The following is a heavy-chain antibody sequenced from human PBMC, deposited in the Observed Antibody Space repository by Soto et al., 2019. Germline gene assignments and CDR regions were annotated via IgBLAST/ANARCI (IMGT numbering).Heavy chain of an antibody. D-gene: IGHD1-26*01. V-gene: IGHV1-69*13. CDR2: IIPIFGTA. CDR1: GGTFSSYA. J-gene: IGHJ6*02. CDR3: ASHPRSGESRSYYYYYYGMDV. Sequence: SVKVSCKASGGTFSSYAISWVRQAPGQGLEWMGGIIPIFGTANYAQKFQGRVTITADESTSTAYMELSSLRSEDTAVYYCASHPRSGESRSYYYYYYGMDVWGQGTTVTVSS.